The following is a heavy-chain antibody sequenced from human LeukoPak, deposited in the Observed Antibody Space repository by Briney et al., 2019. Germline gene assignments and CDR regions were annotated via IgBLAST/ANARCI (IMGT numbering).Heavy chain of an antibody. CDR1: GYTFTGYY. CDR3: ASGPTGITMIAAGAFDI. V-gene: IGHV1-2*04. D-gene: IGHD3-22*01. CDR2: INPNSGGT. J-gene: IGHJ3*02. Sequence: ASVKVSCKASGYTFTGYYMHWVRQAPGQGLEWMGWINPNSGGTNYAQKFQGWVTMTRDTSISTAYMELSSLRSEDTAVYYCASGPTGITMIAAGAFDIWGQGTMVTVSS.